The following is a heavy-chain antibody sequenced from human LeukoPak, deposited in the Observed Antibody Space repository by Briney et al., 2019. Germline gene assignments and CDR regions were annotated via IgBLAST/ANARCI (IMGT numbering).Heavy chain of an antibody. V-gene: IGHV3-30*03. J-gene: IGHJ4*02. D-gene: IGHD4-23*01. CDR1: GFTFSSYG. Sequence: GGSLRLSCAASGFTFSSYGMHWVRQAPGKGLEWVAVISYDGSNKYYADSVKGRFTISRDNSKNTLYLQMNSLRSEDTAVYYCAILGGNSVYFDYWGQGTLVTVSS. CDR2: ISYDGSNK. CDR3: AILGGNSVYFDY.